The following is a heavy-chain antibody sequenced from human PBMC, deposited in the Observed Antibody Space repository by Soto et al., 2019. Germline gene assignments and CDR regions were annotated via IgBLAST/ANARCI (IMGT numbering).Heavy chain of an antibody. Sequence: ASVKVSCKASGGTFSSYAISWVRQAPGQGLEWMGGIIPIFGTANYAQKFQGRVTITADESTSTAYMELSSLRSEDTAVYYCARAPRPLRYFDWLPFDYWGQGTLVTVS. CDR3: ARAPRPLRYFDWLPFDY. CDR1: GGTFSSYA. J-gene: IGHJ4*02. CDR2: IIPIFGTA. V-gene: IGHV1-69*13. D-gene: IGHD3-9*01.